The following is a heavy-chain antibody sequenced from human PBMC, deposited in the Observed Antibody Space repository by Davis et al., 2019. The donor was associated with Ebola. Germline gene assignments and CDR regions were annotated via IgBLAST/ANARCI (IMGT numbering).Heavy chain of an antibody. CDR3: TGSGEVDY. Sequence: GESLKISCAASGFTFSSYSMNWVRQAPGKGLEWVSSISSSSSYIYYADLVKGRFTISRDNAKNSLYLQMNSLRAEDTAVYYCTGSGEVDYWGQGTLVTVSS. CDR1: GFTFSSYS. J-gene: IGHJ4*02. D-gene: IGHD3-10*01. V-gene: IGHV3-21*01. CDR2: ISSSSSYI.